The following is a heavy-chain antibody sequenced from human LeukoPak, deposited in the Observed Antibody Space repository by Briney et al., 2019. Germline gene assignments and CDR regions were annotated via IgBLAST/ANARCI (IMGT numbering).Heavy chain of an antibody. V-gene: IGHV3-23*01. J-gene: IGHJ5*02. CDR2: ISGSGGTT. CDR3: AKDRGVVITFWFDP. CDR1: GFTFSSFA. Sequence: PGGSLRLSCAASGFTFSSFAMSWVRQAPGKGLEWVSAISGSGGTTHYADSVKGRFTISRDNSKNTLYLQMNSLRAEDTAVYYCAKDRGVVITFWFDPWGQGTLVTVSS. D-gene: IGHD3-22*01.